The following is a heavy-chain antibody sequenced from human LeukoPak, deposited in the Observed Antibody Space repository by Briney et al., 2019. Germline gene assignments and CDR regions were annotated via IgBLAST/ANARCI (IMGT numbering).Heavy chain of an antibody. V-gene: IGHV4-30-4*01. Sequence: SETLSLTCTVSGGSISSGDYYWSWIRQPPGKGLEWIGYIYYSGSTYYNPSLKSRVTISVDTSKNQFSLKLSSVTAADTAVYYCASASWDYYDSSGYSWYFQHWGQGTLVTVSS. CDR2: IYYSGST. CDR1: GGSISSGDYY. D-gene: IGHD3-22*01. J-gene: IGHJ1*01. CDR3: ASASWDYYDSSGYSWYFQH.